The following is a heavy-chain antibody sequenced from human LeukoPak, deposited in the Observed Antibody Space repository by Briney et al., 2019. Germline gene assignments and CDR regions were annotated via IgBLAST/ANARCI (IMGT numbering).Heavy chain of an antibody. D-gene: IGHD2-15*01. V-gene: IGHV4-38-2*01. Sequence: SETLSLTCAVSGYSISSGYYWGWIRQPPGKGLEWIGSIFRSGSTHYHPSLKSRVTISVDTSKNQFALKLSSVTAADTAVYYCARHAYCSGGSCPDFWGQGTLVTVSS. CDR2: IFRSGST. J-gene: IGHJ4*02. CDR3: ARHAYCSGGSCPDF. CDR1: GYSISSGYY.